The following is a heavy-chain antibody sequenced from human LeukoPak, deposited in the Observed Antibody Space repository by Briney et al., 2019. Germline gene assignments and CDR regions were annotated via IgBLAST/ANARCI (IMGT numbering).Heavy chain of an antibody. CDR2: IYYSGST. D-gene: IGHD2-21*02. J-gene: IGHJ5*02. CDR1: GGSISSYY. V-gene: IGHV4-59*01. CDR3: ARAEDCGGDCYSYWFDP. Sequence: SETLSLTCTVSGGSISSYYWSWIRQPPGKGLEWIGYIYYSGSTNYNPSLKSRVTISVDTSKNQFSLKLSSVTAADTAVYFCARAEDCGGDCYSYWFDPWGQGTLVTVSS.